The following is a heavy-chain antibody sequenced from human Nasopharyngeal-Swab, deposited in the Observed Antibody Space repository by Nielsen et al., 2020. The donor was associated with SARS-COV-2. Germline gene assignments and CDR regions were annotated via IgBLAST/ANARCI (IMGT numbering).Heavy chain of an antibody. J-gene: IGHJ4*02. D-gene: IGHD4-17*01. CDR3: AKDVHGDYGGIDY. V-gene: IGHV3-30*18. CDR2: ISYDGSNE. Sequence: GGSLRLSCAASGFTFSSSGMDWVRQAPGKGLEWVAVISYDGSNEYYGDSVKGRFTISRDNSKNTLYLQMNSLRVDDTAVYYCAKDVHGDYGGIDYLGQGTLVTVSS. CDR1: GFTFSSSG.